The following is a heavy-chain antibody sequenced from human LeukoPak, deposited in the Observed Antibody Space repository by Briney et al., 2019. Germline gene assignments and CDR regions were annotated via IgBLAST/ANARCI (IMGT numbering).Heavy chain of an antibody. Sequence: GASVKVSCKASGGTFSSYAISWVRQAPGQGFEWMGRIIPILGIANYAQKFQGRVTITADKSTSTAYMEPSSLRSEDTAVYYCAREGRGYSYGYVHYWGQGTLVTVSS. J-gene: IGHJ4*02. V-gene: IGHV1-69*04. D-gene: IGHD5-18*01. CDR2: IIPILGIA. CDR3: AREGRGYSYGYVHY. CDR1: GGTFSSYA.